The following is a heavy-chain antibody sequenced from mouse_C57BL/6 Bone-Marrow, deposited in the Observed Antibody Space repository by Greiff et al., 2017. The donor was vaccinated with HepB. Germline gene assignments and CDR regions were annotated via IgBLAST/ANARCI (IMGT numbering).Heavy chain of an antibody. D-gene: IGHD2-4*01. Sequence: VQLVESDAELVKPGASVKISCKVSGYTFTDHTIHWMKQRPEQGLEWIGYIYPRDGSTKYNEKFKGKATLTADKSSSTAYMQLNSLTSEDSAVYFCAWDYDDLHYYAMDYWGQGTSVTVSS. CDR1: GYTFTDHT. V-gene: IGHV1-78*01. J-gene: IGHJ4*01. CDR2: IYPRDGST. CDR3: AWDYDDLHYYAMDY.